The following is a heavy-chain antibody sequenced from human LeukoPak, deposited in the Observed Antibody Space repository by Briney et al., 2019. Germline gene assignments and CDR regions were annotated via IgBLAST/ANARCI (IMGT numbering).Heavy chain of an antibody. Sequence: SETLSLTCTVSGGSISTSNYYWGWIRQPPGKGLEWIGNIFYSGSTYYSPSLKSRVTISLDTSRNQFSLKLNSVTAADTAVYYCARIDHYDSSGYYFGAFDIWGQGTMVTVSS. J-gene: IGHJ3*02. CDR3: ARIDHYDSSGYYFGAFDI. CDR1: GGSISTSNYY. CDR2: IFYSGST. D-gene: IGHD3-22*01. V-gene: IGHV4-39*07.